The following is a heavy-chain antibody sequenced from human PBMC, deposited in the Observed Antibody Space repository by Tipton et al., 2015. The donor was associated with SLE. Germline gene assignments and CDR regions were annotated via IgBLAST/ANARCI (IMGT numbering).Heavy chain of an antibody. CDR3: ARAGGVEMATINY. CDR2: LYYSGRT. V-gene: IGHV4-59*11. CDR1: GASIGSHY. Sequence: TLSLTCAVSGASIGSHYWRGIRQPPGKGLGWIGYLYYSGRTNYHPPLKSRVTISVDTSKNQFSLELSSVTAADTAVYYGARAGGVEMATINYWGQGTLVTVSS. D-gene: IGHD5-24*01. J-gene: IGHJ4*02.